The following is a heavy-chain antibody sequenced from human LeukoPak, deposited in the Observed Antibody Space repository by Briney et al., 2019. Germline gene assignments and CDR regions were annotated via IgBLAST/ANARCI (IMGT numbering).Heavy chain of an antibody. Sequence: GGSLRLSCAASGFTFSSYSMNWVRQAPREGLEWVSSISSSSSYIYYADSVKGRFTISRDNAKNSLYLQMNSLRAEDTAVYYCARDGSGTVDAFDIWGQGTMVTVSS. CDR1: GFTFSSYS. V-gene: IGHV3-21*01. D-gene: IGHD3-10*01. J-gene: IGHJ3*02. CDR2: ISSSSSYI. CDR3: ARDGSGTVDAFDI.